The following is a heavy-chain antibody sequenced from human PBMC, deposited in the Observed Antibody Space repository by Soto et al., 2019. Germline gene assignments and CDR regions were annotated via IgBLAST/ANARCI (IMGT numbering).Heavy chain of an antibody. CDR2: IYWDDDK. D-gene: IGHD5-18*01. J-gene: IGHJ4*02. Sequence: QITLKESGPTLVKPTQTLTLTCTFSGFSLSTSGVGVGWIRQPPGKALEWLALIYWDDDKRYSPSLKSRLTITKDTSKNQVDLRMTSIDRVDTETYYCAHRRMETAMDNWGQRTLGTVSS. V-gene: IGHV2-5*02. CDR3: AHRRMETAMDN. CDR1: GFSLSTSGVG.